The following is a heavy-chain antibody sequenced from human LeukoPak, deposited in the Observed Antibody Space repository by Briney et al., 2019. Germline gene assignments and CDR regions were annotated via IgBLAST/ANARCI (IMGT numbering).Heavy chain of an antibody. Sequence: GGSLRLSCAASGFTFSSYAMSWVCQAPGKGLEWVSAISGSGGSTYYADSVKGRFTISRDNSKNTLYLQMNSLRAEDTAVYYCAKDRVTMVRGVSYFDYWGQGTLVTVSS. V-gene: IGHV3-23*01. J-gene: IGHJ4*02. CDR3: AKDRVTMVRGVSYFDY. CDR1: GFTFSSYA. CDR2: ISGSGGST. D-gene: IGHD3-10*01.